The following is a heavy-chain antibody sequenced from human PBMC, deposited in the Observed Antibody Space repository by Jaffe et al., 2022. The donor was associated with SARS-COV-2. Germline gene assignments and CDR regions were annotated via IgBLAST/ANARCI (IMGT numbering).Heavy chain of an antibody. CDR1: GYTFVTYG. CDR3: ARDRWEPDVGLDN. V-gene: IGHV1-18*01. CDR2: VSAYDGST. J-gene: IGHJ4*02. Sequence: QVQLMQSGAELKEPGASMKVSCKTSGYTFVTYGITWVRQAPGQGLEWMGWVSAYDGSTSYAQNFQGRVTMTTDRSTSTAYMELRSLRSDDTAVYYCARDRWEPDVGLDNWGQGTLVTVSS. D-gene: IGHD1-26*01.